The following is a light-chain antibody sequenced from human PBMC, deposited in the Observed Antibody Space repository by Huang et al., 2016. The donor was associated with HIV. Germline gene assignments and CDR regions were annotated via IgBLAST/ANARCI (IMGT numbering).Light chain of an antibody. CDR1: QTVNSN. Sequence: EIVMTQSAATLPVSPGERATLSCRASQTVNSNLAWYQHKPGQAPRLRIYGASTRATGVPARFSGSGSGTEFTLTINSLQSEDFAIYYCQQYNNWPHTFGQGTKVEIK. CDR3: QQYNNWPHT. CDR2: GAS. J-gene: IGKJ1*01. V-gene: IGKV3-15*01.